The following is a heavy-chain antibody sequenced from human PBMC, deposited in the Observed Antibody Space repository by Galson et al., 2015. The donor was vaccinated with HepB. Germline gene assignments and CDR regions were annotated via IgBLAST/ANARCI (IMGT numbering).Heavy chain of an antibody. CDR2: IRYDGSNK. V-gene: IGHV3-30*02. D-gene: IGHD3-16*02. CDR1: GFTFSSYG. Sequence: SLRLSCAASGFTFSSYGMHWVRQAPGKGLEWVAFIRYDGSNKYYADSVKGRFTISRDNSKNTLYLQMNSLRAEDTAVYYCAKDLNPPDYVWGSYRYTNANAIDYWGQGTLVTVSS. CDR3: AKDLNPPDYVWGSYRYTNANAIDY. J-gene: IGHJ4*02.